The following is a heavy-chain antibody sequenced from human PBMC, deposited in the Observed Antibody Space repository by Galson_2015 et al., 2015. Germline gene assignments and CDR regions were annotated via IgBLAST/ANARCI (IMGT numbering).Heavy chain of an antibody. Sequence: SLRLSCAASGFTFSRYGMHWVRQAPGTGLEWVAVISYDGSNKYYADSVKGRFTISRDNSKNTLYLQMNSLRAEDTAVYYCAKGGGYYYYYYMDVWGKGTTVTVSS. CDR3: AKGGGYYYYYYMDV. D-gene: IGHD4-23*01. CDR1: GFTFSRYG. CDR2: ISYDGSNK. J-gene: IGHJ6*03. V-gene: IGHV3-30*18.